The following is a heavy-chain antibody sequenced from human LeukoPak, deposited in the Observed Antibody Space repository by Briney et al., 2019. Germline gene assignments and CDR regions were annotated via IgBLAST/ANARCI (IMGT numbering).Heavy chain of an antibody. CDR3: ARASGYDALDI. Sequence: GGSLRLSCAASGLTFSDYYMSWIRQAPGKGLEWVSYISSSGTTIYYADSVKGRFTISRDNAKNSLYLQMNSLRAEDTAVYYCARASGYDALDIWGQGTMVTVSS. V-gene: IGHV3-11*04. D-gene: IGHD3-10*01. CDR1: GLTFSDYY. J-gene: IGHJ3*02. CDR2: ISSSGTTI.